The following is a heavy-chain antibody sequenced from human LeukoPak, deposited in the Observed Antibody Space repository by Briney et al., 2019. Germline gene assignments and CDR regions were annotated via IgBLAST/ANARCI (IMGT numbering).Heavy chain of an antibody. D-gene: IGHD3-10*01. CDR1: GFAYDHCS. J-gene: IGHJ4*02. Sequence: PGGSLRLSCVASGFAYDHCSMNWVRPAPGKGLEWLSYITGDNKAYYADSLKGRFVISRDNAKNSVYLQMNSLSVEDTAVYYCVRGGVADGNYFGDWGQGTVVTVSS. V-gene: IGHV3-48*01. CDR3: VRGGVADGNYFGD. CDR2: ITGDNKA.